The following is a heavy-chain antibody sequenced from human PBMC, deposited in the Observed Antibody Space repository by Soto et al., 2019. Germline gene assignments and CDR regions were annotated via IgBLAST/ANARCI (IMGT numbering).Heavy chain of an antibody. J-gene: IGHJ6*02. V-gene: IGHV3-23*01. CDR1: GFTFSSYA. Sequence: GGSLRLSCAASGFTFSSYAMSWVRQAPGKGLEWVSAISGSGGSTYYADSVKGRFTISRDNSKNTLYLQMNSLRAEDTAVYYCAKWGHYDFWSGSYYYYGMDVWGQGTTVTVSS. CDR2: ISGSGGST. D-gene: IGHD3-3*01. CDR3: AKWGHYDFWSGSYYYYGMDV.